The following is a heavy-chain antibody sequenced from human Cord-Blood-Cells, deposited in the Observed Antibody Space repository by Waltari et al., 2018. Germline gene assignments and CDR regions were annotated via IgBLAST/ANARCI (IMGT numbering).Heavy chain of an antibody. CDR3: ATLIADYYYYGMDV. CDR1: GGSFSGYY. D-gene: IGHD3-22*01. CDR2: INHSGST. V-gene: IGHV4-34*01. J-gene: IGHJ6*02. Sequence: QVQLQQWGAGLLKPSETLSLTCAVYGGSFSGYYWSWIGQPPGKGLEWIGEINHSGSTNYNPSLKSRVTISVDTSKNQFSLKLSSVTAADTAVYYCATLIADYYYYGMDVWGQGTTVTVSS.